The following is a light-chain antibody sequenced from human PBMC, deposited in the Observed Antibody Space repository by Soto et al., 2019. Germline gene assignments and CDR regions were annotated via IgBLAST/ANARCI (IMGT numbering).Light chain of an antibody. CDR3: TSWTTSTTMI. CDR2: DVN. J-gene: IGLJ2*01. Sequence: QSVLTQAASWSGSPGQSSTISCTRTRSDIGAYNFVSWYQQHPGKAPKLMLYDVNIRPSGVSNRFSGSKSGNTASLTISGLQAEDEADYYCTSWTTSTTMIFGGGTKVTVL. CDR1: RSDIGAYNF. V-gene: IGLV2-14*03.